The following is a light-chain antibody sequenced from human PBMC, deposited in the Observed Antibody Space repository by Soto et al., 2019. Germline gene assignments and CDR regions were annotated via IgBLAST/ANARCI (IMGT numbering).Light chain of an antibody. CDR2: VNN. CDR3: AAWDDSLNGYV. Sequence: QSVLAQAPSASGTPGQRVTMSCSGSSSNIGSETVSWYQQLPGTAPKLLVYVNNQRPSGVPDRFSGSKSDTSASLAISGLQSEDEADYSCAAWDDSLNGYVFGTGTKLTVL. CDR1: SSNIGSET. V-gene: IGLV1-44*01. J-gene: IGLJ1*01.